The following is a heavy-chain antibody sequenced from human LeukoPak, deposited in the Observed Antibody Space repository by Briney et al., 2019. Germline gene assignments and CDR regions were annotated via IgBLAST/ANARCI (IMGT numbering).Heavy chain of an antibody. CDR1: GFTCSSYE. Sequence: GGSLRLSCAASGFTCSSYEMNWVRQAPGKGLEWVSYISSSSTIYYADSVKGRFTISRDNAKNSLYLQMNSLRAEDTAVYYCAELGITMIGGVWGKGTTVTISS. J-gene: IGHJ6*04. V-gene: IGHV3-48*03. D-gene: IGHD3-10*02. CDR3: AELGITMIGGV. CDR2: ISSSSTI.